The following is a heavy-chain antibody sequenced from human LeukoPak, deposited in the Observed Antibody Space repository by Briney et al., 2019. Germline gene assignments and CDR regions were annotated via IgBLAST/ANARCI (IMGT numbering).Heavy chain of an antibody. D-gene: IGHD2-2*02. V-gene: IGHV3-23*01. CDR3: ARGGMRGKISYTYYYMDV. J-gene: IGHJ6*03. CDR1: GFTFSSYA. Sequence: PGGSLRLSCAASGFTFSSYAMSWVRQAPGKGLEWVSAISGSGGSTYYADSVKGRFTISRDNSKNTLYLQMNSLRAEDTAVYYCARGGMRGKISYTYYYMDVWGKGTTVTVSS. CDR2: ISGSGGST.